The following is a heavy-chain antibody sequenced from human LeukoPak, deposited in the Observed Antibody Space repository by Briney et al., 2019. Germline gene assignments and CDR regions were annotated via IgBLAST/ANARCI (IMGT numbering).Heavy chain of an antibody. CDR3: ARGGYCSSTSCYSPFDY. CDR1: GGTFSSYA. Sequence: SVKVSCKASGGTFSSYAISWVRQAPGQGLEWMGGIIPIFGTANYAQKFQGRVTITADESTSTAYMELSSPRSEDTAVYYCARGGYCSSTSCYSPFDYWGQGTLVTVSS. J-gene: IGHJ4*02. CDR2: IIPIFGTA. V-gene: IGHV1-69*13. D-gene: IGHD2-2*01.